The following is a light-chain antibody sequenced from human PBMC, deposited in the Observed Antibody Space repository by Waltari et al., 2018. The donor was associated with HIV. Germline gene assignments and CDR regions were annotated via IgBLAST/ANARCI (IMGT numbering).Light chain of an antibody. Sequence: SALTQRASVSGSPGQSNTISCTGTSSDDGGSNYVSWYQQHPGKAPKLMIYEVSNRPSGVSNRFSGSKSGNTASLTISGLQAEDEADYYCSSYTSSSTRVFGGGTKLTVL. J-gene: IGLJ2*01. CDR1: SSDDGGSNY. V-gene: IGLV2-14*01. CDR2: EVS. CDR3: SSYTSSSTRV.